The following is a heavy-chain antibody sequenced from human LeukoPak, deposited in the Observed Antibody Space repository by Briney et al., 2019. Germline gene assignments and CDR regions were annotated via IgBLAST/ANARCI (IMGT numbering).Heavy chain of an antibody. CDR3: ARPSGTYPWFDQ. Sequence: PGGSLRLSCAASGFTFSNYWLHWVRRAPGKGLVWVSRINTDGSTTSYADSVKGRFTISRDNGKNTLYLQMNSLRAEDTAVYYCARPSGTYPWFDQWGQGTLVTVSS. CDR1: GFTFSNYW. CDR2: INTDGSTT. V-gene: IGHV3-74*01. J-gene: IGHJ5*02. D-gene: IGHD1-26*01.